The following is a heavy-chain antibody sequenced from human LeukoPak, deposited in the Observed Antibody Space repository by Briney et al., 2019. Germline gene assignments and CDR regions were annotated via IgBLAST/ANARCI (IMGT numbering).Heavy chain of an antibody. CDR3: ATFYDGSGYYFGY. CDR1: GGFMRSYF. Sequence: PSETLSLTCGVSGGFMRSYFWSWIRQPAGKGLEWIGRIYISGSTKYNPSLKSRVTMSIDTSKNQFSLNLSSVTAADTAVYYCATFYDGSGYYFGYLGQARMVTVSS. J-gene: IGHJ4*02. D-gene: IGHD3-22*01. V-gene: IGHV4-4*07. CDR2: IYISGST.